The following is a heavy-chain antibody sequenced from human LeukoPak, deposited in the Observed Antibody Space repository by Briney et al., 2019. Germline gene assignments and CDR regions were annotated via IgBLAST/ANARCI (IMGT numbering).Heavy chain of an antibody. Sequence: SETLSLTCTVSGGSIRSSNYYWGWIRQPPGKGLEWIGSIYHSGSTYYNPSLKSRVTISVDTSKNQFSLKLSSVTAADTAVYYCARGADVYCTNGVCYKHYYYYMDVWGKGTTVTISS. J-gene: IGHJ6*03. CDR1: GGSIRSSNYY. CDR2: IYHSGST. V-gene: IGHV4-39*07. D-gene: IGHD2-8*01. CDR3: ARGADVYCTNGVCYKHYYYYMDV.